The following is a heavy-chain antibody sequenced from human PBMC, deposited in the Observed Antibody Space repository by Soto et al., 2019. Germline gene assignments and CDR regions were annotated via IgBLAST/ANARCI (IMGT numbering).Heavy chain of an antibody. D-gene: IGHD3-3*01. CDR2: FYTDGRT. CDR1: GFSVSSKY. Sequence: GGSLSLSCAASGFSVSSKYMSWFRQAPGKGLEWVSVFYTDGRTFYAESVKGRFTISRDNSENTIYLQMNSLRAEDTAVYYCATGQGIFGVVTQILGVQEKSCCGQRPLVTV. J-gene: IGHJ4*02. V-gene: IGHV3-53*01. CDR3: ATGQGIFGVVTQILGVQEKSC.